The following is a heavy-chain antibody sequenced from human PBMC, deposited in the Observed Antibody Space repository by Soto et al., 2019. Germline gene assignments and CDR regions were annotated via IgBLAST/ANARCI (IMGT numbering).Heavy chain of an antibody. V-gene: IGHV3-48*03. CDR1: GFTFSSYE. CDR2: ISSSGSTI. Sequence: GGSLRLSCAASGFTFSSYEMNWVRQAPGKGLEWVSYISSSGSTIYYADSVKGRFTISRDNAKNSLYLQMNSLRAEDTAVYYCARTDYYYDSSGYYNPLAYWGQGALVTVSS. D-gene: IGHD3-22*01. J-gene: IGHJ4*02. CDR3: ARTDYYYDSSGYYNPLAY.